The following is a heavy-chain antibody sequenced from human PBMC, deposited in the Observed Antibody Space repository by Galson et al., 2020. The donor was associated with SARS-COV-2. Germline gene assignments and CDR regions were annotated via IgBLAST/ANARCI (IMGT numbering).Heavy chain of an antibody. Sequence: GGSLRLSCAASGFTFSSYAMPWVRQAPGKGLEWVAVISYDGSNKYYADSVKGRFTISRGNSKNTLYLQMNSLRAEDTAVYYCARSSGYFSAFDIWGQGTMVTVSS. D-gene: IGHD3-22*01. J-gene: IGHJ3*02. CDR1: GFTFSSYA. V-gene: IGHV3-30*04. CDR2: ISYDGSNK. CDR3: ARSSGYFSAFDI.